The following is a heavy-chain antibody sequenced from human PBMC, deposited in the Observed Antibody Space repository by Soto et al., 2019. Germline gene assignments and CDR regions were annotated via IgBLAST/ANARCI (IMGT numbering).Heavy chain of an antibody. CDR3: ARIRFGGVIVQAYYFDY. CDR1: GFSLSNARMG. D-gene: IGHD3-16*02. CDR2: IFSNDEK. Sequence: SGPTLVNPTETLTLTCTVSGFSLSNARMGVSWIRQPPGKALEWLAHIFSNDEKSYSTSLKSRLTISKDTSKSQVVLTMTNMDPVDTATYYCARIRFGGVIVQAYYFDYWGQGTLVTVSS. J-gene: IGHJ4*02. V-gene: IGHV2-26*01.